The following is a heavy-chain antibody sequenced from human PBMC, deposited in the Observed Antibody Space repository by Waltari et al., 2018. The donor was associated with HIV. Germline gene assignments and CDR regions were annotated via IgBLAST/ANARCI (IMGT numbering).Heavy chain of an antibody. Sequence: EVQLVQSGAEVKKPGESLKISCKGSGYSFTSYWIGWVRQMPGKGLEWMGVIYHGDSDTRYSPSFQGQVTISADKSISTAYLQWSSLKASDTAMYYCARRGYYYDSSGYSGYWGQGTLVTVSS. CDR2: IYHGDSDT. V-gene: IGHV5-51*01. J-gene: IGHJ4*02. CDR1: GYSFTSYW. CDR3: ARRGYYYDSSGYSGY. D-gene: IGHD3-22*01.